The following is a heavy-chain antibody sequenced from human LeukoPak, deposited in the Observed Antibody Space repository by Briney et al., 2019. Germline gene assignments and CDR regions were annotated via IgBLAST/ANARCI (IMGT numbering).Heavy chain of an antibody. CDR1: GYSFKAYY. CDR3: ARSLSTDY. V-gene: IGHV1-2*02. Sequence: ASVKVSCKASGYSFKAYYMHWVRQAPGQGLEWMGWINPNTGDTNFAQKFQGRVTMTRDTSISTAYMELRRLTSDDTATYYCARSLSTDYWGQGTLVAVSS. J-gene: IGHJ4*02. CDR2: INPNTGDT.